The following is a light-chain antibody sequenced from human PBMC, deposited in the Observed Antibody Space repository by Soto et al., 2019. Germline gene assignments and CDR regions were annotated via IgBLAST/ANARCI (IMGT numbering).Light chain of an antibody. CDR1: QDITNY. CDR3: QQYHNLPLT. Sequence: DIQMTQSPSSLSASVGDRVTITCQASQDITNYVNWYFQKPGKAPKLLISAASNSETGVPSRFNRSGSATHFTFTISSLQPEDIATYYCQQYHNLPLTFGGGTKVEIK. CDR2: AAS. V-gene: IGKV1-33*01. J-gene: IGKJ4*01.